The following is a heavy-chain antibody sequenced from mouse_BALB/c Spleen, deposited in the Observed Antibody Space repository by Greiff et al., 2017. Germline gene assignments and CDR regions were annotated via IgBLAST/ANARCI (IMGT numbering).Heavy chain of an antibody. D-gene: IGHD2-1*01. CDR2: ISYSGST. V-gene: IGHV3-2*02. CDR1: GYSITSDYA. J-gene: IGHJ2*01. CDR3: ARSGYGNYGDY. Sequence: VQLQQSGPGLVKPSQSLSLTCTVTGYSITSDYAWNWIRQFPGNQLEWMGYISYSGSTSYNPSLKSRISITRDTSKNQFFLQLNSVTTEDTATYYCARSGYGNYGDYWGQGTTLTVSS.